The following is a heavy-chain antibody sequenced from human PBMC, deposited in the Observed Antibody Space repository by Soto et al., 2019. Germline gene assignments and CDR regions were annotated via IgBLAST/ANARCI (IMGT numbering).Heavy chain of an antibody. D-gene: IGHD7-27*01. CDR2: IYYGGST. CDR1: GDSIRTDY. CDR3: AKNWNWGSLVH. Sequence: SETPSLTCTVSGDSIRTDYWSWIRQSPGKGLEWIGFIYYGGSTNYNPSLKSRVTISVDTPKNQFSLKLSSVTAADTAVYYCAKNWNWGSLVHWGQGTLVTVSS. V-gene: IGHV4-59*08. J-gene: IGHJ4*02.